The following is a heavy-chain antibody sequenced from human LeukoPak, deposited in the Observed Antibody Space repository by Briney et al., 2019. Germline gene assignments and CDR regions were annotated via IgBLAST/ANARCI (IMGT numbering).Heavy chain of an antibody. CDR1: GGSISRYY. V-gene: IGHV4-59*01. J-gene: IGHJ6*02. Sequence: SETLSLTCTVSGGSISRYYWSWIRQPPGKGLEWIGYIYYSGSTNYNPSLKSRVTISVDTSKNQFSRKLSSVTAADTAVYYCARDRRDGYYYAEMDVWGQGTTVTVSS. CDR3: ARDRRDGYYYAEMDV. CDR2: IYYSGST. D-gene: IGHD5-24*01.